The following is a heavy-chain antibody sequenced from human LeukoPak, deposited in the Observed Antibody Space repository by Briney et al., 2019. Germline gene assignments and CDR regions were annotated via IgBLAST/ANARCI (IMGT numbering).Heavy chain of an antibody. CDR3: ARDLLNDEGSSYFFDQ. V-gene: IGHV3-48*04. D-gene: IGHD2-2*01. CDR2: NRKSSDRI. J-gene: IGHJ4*02. CDR1: GFNFSSYS. Sequence: GSLRLSFAGSGFNFSSYSLKWVRQASGKGLGWVSFNRKSSDRIYHADSVKGRFTISRDNAKNSLYLQMDSLRAEDTAVYYCARDLLNDEGSSYFFDQWGQGTLVTVSS.